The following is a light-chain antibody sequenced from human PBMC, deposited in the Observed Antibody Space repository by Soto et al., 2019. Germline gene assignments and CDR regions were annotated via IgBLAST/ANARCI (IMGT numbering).Light chain of an antibody. J-gene: IGLJ3*02. CDR3: QSYDSSLSGSV. Sequence: QSVLTQPPSVSGAPGQRVTISCTGTSSYIGAGYDVHWYQQLPGTAPKLLIYGNSNRPSGVPDRFSGSKSGTSVSLAITGLQAEDAADYYCQSYDSSLSGSVFGGGTKLTVL. V-gene: IGLV1-40*01. CDR2: GNS. CDR1: SSYIGAGYD.